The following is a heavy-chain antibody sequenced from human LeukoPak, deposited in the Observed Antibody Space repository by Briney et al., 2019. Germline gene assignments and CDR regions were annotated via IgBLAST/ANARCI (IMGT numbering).Heavy chain of an antibody. CDR3: ARLRDVSGWPFDY. V-gene: IGHV4-59*01. CDR2: IRYSGST. D-gene: IGHD6-19*01. CDR1: DDSISRDF. Sequence: KPSETLSLTCTASDDSISRDFWTWIRQPPGKGLEWVAYIRYSGSTAYYADLKSRVTISIQTSKNQFSLKLTSVTAADTAIYYCARLRDVSGWPFDYWGQGIMVTVSS. J-gene: IGHJ4*02.